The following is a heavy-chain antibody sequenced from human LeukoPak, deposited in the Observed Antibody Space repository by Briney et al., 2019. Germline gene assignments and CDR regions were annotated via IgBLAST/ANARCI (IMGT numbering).Heavy chain of an antibody. Sequence: ASVKVSCKASGGTVSTNGISWVRQAPGQGPEWIGGIIPISGTAKYAQKLQGRVTISADMSTGTVYMELSSLRSEDTAVYYCAGSYNRYYAQDYWGQGALVTVSS. D-gene: IGHD3-3*01. CDR1: GGTVSTNG. CDR2: IIPISGTA. CDR3: AGSYNRYYAQDY. J-gene: IGHJ4*02. V-gene: IGHV1-69*06.